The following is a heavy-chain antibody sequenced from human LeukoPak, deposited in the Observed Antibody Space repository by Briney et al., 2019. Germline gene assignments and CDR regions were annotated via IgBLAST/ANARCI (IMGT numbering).Heavy chain of an antibody. CDR1: GFTFSSYS. CDR2: ISSSSSYI. J-gene: IGHJ5*02. Sequence: TGGFLRLSCAASGFTFSSYSMNWVRQAPGKGLEWVSSISSSSSYIYYADSVKGRFTISRDNAKNSLYLQMNSLRAEDTAVYYCARDLWYSSSSSNWFDPWGQGTLVTVSS. CDR3: ARDLWYSSSSSNWFDP. V-gene: IGHV3-21*01. D-gene: IGHD6-6*01.